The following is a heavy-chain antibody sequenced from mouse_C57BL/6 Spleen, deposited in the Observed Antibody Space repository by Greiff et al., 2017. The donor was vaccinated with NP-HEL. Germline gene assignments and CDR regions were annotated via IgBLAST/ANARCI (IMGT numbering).Heavy chain of an antibody. Sequence: EVQLQESGPELVKPGASVKISCKASGSSFPGYYMNWVKQSPEKSLEWIGEINPSTGGTTYNQKFKAKATLTVDKSSSTAYMQLKSLTSEDSAVYYCASWGAMDYWGQGTSVTVSS. V-gene: IGHV1-42*01. J-gene: IGHJ4*01. CDR3: ASWGAMDY. CDR1: GSSFPGYY. CDR2: INPSTGGT.